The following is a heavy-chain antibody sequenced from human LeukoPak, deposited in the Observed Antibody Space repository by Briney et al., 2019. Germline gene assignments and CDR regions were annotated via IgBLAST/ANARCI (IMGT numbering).Heavy chain of an antibody. V-gene: IGHV4-39*01. D-gene: IGHD4-17*01. J-gene: IGHJ4*02. CDR3: ARQTTVTSSANFAY. CDR2: IHYSGST. Sequence: SETLSLTCTVSGDSISSSSYYWGWIRQPPGKGLEWIGTIHYSGSTYSNPSLKSRFTISVDPSKNQFSLKLTSVTAADTAVYYCARQTTVTSSANFAYWGQGTLVTVSS. CDR1: GDSISSSSYY.